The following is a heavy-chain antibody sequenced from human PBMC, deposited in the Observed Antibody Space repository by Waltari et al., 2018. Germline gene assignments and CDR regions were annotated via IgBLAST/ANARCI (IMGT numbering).Heavy chain of an antibody. CDR2: INHSGST. CDR3: ARRRAPHFDY. J-gene: IGHJ4*02. Sequence: QVQLQQWGAGLFKPSATLSLTCAVYGGSFSGYYWSWIRQPPGKGLEWIGEINHSGSTNYNPSLKSRVTISVDTAKNQFSLKLSSVTAADTAVYYSARRRAPHFDYWGQGTLGTVSS. CDR1: GGSFSGYY. V-gene: IGHV4-34*01.